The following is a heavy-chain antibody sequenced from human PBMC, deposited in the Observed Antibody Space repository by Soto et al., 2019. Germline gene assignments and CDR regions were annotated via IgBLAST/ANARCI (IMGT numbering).Heavy chain of an antibody. CDR1: SGSISSSNW. Sequence: QVQLQESGPGLVKPSGTLSLTCAVSSGSISSSNWWSWVRQPPGKGLEWIGEIYHSGSTNYNPSLKSRVTISVDKSKNQFSLKLSSVTAADTAVYYCARGRMGDTYCSGGSCYSSSYFDYWGQGTLVTVSS. D-gene: IGHD2-15*01. J-gene: IGHJ4*02. CDR3: ARGRMGDTYCSGGSCYSSSYFDY. V-gene: IGHV4-4*02. CDR2: IYHSGST.